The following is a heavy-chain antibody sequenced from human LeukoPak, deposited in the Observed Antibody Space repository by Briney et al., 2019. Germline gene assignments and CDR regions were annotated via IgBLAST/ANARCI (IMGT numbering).Heavy chain of an antibody. Sequence: GASVKVSCKASGYTFTDYYMHWVRQAPGPGLEWMGWIKPHNGGTNYAQKFQDRVTMTRDTSLSTAYMELSRLRSDDTAVYYCARRLYGDFGDYWGQGTLVTVSS. CDR2: IKPHNGGT. D-gene: IGHD4-17*01. J-gene: IGHJ4*02. CDR1: GYTFTDYY. V-gene: IGHV1-2*02. CDR3: ARRLYGDFGDY.